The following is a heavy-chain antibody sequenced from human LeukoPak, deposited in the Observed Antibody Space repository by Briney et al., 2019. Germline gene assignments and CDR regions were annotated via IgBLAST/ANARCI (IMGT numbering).Heavy chain of an antibody. CDR3: ARALPRSHRPFDY. J-gene: IGHJ4*02. Sequence: PSETLSLTCAVYGGSFSGYYWSWIRQPPGKGLEWIGEINHSGSTNYNPSLKSRVTISVDTSKNQFSLKLSSVTAADTAVYYRARALPRSHRPFDYWGQGTLVTVSS. D-gene: IGHD1-14*01. CDR1: GGSFSGYY. CDR2: INHSGST. V-gene: IGHV4-34*01.